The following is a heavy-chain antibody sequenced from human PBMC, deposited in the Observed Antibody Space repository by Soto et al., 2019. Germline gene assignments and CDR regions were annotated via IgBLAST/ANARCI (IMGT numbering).Heavy chain of an antibody. CDR2: IYYSGST. CDR3: AIQSAVTTATRGNYYGMDV. Sequence: SETLSLTCTVSGGSISSYYWSWIRQPPGKGLEWIGYIYYSGSTNYNPSLKSRVTISVDTSKNQFSLKLSSVTAADTAVYYCAIQSAVTTATRGNYYGMDVWGQGTTVTVSS. D-gene: IGHD4-17*01. CDR1: GGSISSYY. J-gene: IGHJ6*02. V-gene: IGHV4-59*08.